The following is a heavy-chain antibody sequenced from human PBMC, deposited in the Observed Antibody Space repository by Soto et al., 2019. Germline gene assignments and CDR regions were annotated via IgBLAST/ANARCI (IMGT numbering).Heavy chain of an antibody. D-gene: IGHD5-12*01. CDR3: STCKTWVVGDIHAFDI. CDR2: IYSGGST. CDR1: GFTVSSNY. Sequence: GGSLRLSCAASGFTVSSNYMSWVRQAPGKGLEWVSVIYSGGSTYYADSVKGRFTISRDNSKNTLFLQMNSLRAEDTAVYYCSTCKTWVVGDIHAFDIWGQGTMVTVSS. V-gene: IGHV3-53*01. J-gene: IGHJ3*02.